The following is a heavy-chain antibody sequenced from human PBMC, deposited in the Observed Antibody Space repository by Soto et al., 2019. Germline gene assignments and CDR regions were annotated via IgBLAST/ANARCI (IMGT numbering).Heavy chain of an antibody. CDR3: AKDPKLRFLEWLPTWFDP. J-gene: IGHJ5*02. CDR1: GFTFSSYA. D-gene: IGHD3-3*01. V-gene: IGHV3-23*01. CDR2: ISGSGGST. Sequence: PGGSLRLSCAASGFTFSSYAMSWVRQAPGKGLEWVSAISGSGGSTYYADSVKGRFTISRDNSKNTLYLQMNSLRAEDTAVYYCAKDPKLRFLEWLPTWFDPWGQGALVTVSS.